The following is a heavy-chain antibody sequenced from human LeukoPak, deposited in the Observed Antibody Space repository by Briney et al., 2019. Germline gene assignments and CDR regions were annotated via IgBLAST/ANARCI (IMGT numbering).Heavy chain of an antibody. V-gene: IGHV4-4*02. CDR2: VHLSGTS. CDR3: ARESGAFSPFGF. J-gene: IGHJ4*02. D-gene: IGHD1-26*01. CDR1: GGSISNTNW. Sequence: PSETLSLTCGVSGGSISNTNWWSWVRQPPGKGLEWIGEVHLSGTSNYNPSLKSRVSMSIDKSKNQLSLKLTSVTAADTAMYYCARESGAFSPFGFWGQGTLVTVSS.